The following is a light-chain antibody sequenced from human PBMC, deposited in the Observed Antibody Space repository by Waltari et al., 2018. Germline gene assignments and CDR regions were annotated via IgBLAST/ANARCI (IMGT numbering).Light chain of an antibody. Sequence: DIQLTQSPPSLAASVGDRVPLTCRASQDIGGYLNWYQQQPGEAPKLLIYKTSILNTGVPSRFSGGASRTDYTLTITNLQPEDIATYYCQYYDNLPIFSFGPGTKVEIK. CDR2: KTS. CDR3: QYYDNLPIFS. V-gene: IGKV1-33*01. J-gene: IGKJ2*01. CDR1: QDIGGY.